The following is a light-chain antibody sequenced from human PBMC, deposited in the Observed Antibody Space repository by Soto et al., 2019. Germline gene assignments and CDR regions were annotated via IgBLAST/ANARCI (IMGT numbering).Light chain of an antibody. V-gene: IGKV1-39*01. CDR1: QSVNTY. Sequence: IQITQSPSSLSASVGDRVTITCRASQSVNTYLHWYQQKAGQAPKLLIYAASNLQSGVPSRFSGRGSGTDFTLTVDSLQPEDFATYYCQQGYSNPWTFGQGTKVDIK. CDR2: AAS. CDR3: QQGYSNPWT. J-gene: IGKJ1*01.